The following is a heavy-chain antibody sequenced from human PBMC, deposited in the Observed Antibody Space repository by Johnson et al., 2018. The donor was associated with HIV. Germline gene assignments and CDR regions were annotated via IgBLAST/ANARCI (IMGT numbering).Heavy chain of an antibody. V-gene: IGHV3-7*01. CDR3: AREGGFTIFGVVISPDAFDI. Sequence: VQLVESGGGLVQPGGSLRLSCAASGFTFSSYWMSWVRQAPGKGLEWVANIKQDGSEKYYVGSVKGRFTISRDNAKNSLYLQMNSLRAEDTAVYYCAREGGFTIFGVVISPDAFDIWGQGTMVTVSS. J-gene: IGHJ3*02. CDR1: GFTFSSYW. CDR2: IKQDGSEK. D-gene: IGHD3-3*01.